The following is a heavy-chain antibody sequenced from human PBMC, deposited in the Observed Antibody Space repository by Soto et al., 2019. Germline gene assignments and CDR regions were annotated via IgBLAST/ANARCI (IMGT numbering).Heavy chain of an antibody. CDR3: ARDLYGSYGETWAYYYGMDV. Sequence: QVQLVQSGAEVKKPGASVKVSCKASGYTFTSYYMHWVRQAPGQGLEWMGIINPSGGSTSYAQKFRGRVTMTRDTSTSTVYMELGSLRAEDTAVYYCARDLYGSYGETWAYYYGMDVWGQGTTVTVSS. CDR1: GYTFTSYY. J-gene: IGHJ6*02. V-gene: IGHV1-46*01. CDR2: INPSGGST. D-gene: IGHD1-26*01.